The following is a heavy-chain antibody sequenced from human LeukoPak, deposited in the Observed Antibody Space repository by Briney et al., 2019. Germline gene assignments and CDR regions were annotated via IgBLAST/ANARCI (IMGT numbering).Heavy chain of an antibody. CDR3: ARDRRRGSSWSTSCAY. J-gene: IGHJ4*02. Sequence: GGSLGLSCAASGFTFSSYGMHWVRQAPGKGLEWVAVIWYDGSNKYYADSVKGRFTISRDNSKNTLYLQMNSLRAEDTAVYYCARDRRRGSSWSTSCAYWGQGTLVTVSS. CDR2: IWYDGSNK. CDR1: GFTFSSYG. D-gene: IGHD6-13*01. V-gene: IGHV3-33*01.